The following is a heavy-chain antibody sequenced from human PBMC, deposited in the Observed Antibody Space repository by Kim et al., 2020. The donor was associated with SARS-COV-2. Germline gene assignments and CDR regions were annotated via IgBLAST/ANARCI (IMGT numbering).Heavy chain of an antibody. CDR2: IDASDSYT. CDR3: ARLGGFGQNSDY. Sequence: GESLKISCQGSGYNFTSFWITWVRQMPGKGLEWMGTIDASDSYTTYSPSFQGHVTISADKSISTAYLQWSSLKASDSAIYYCARLGGFGQNSDYWGQGTLVTVSS. CDR1: GYNFTSFW. V-gene: IGHV5-10-1*01. D-gene: IGHD3-10*01. J-gene: IGHJ4*02.